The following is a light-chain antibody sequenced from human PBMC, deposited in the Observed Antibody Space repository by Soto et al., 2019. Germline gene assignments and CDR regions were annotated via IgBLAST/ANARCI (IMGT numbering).Light chain of an antibody. CDR1: SSNIGAGYD. CDR3: QSYDSSLIGSV. CDR2: GNS. Sequence: QSVLTQPRSLSVSPGQRVTISFPGSSSNIGAGYDVHWYQQLPGTAPKLLIYGNSNRPSGVPDRFSGSKSGTSASLAITGLQAEDEADYYCQSYDSSLIGSVFGTGTKVTV. J-gene: IGLJ1*01. V-gene: IGLV1-40*01.